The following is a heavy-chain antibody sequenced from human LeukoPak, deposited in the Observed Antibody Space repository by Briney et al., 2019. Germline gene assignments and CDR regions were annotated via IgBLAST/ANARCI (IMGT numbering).Heavy chain of an antibody. J-gene: IGHJ4*02. V-gene: IGHV4-39*01. CDR2: IYYSGTT. CDR3: ARHVRFLEWLSSYYFDY. CDR1: GGTISSSSYY. Sequence: SETLSLTCTVSGGTISSSSYYWGWLRQPPGKGLEWLGSIYYSGTTYYNPSLKSRVTISVDTSKSQFSLRLTSVTAADTAVYYCARHVRFLEWLSSYYFDYWGQGTLVTVSS. D-gene: IGHD3-3*01.